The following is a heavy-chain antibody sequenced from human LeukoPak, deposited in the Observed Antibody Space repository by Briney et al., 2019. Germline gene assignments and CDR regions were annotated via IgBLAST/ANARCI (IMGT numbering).Heavy chain of an antibody. J-gene: IGHJ4*02. D-gene: IGHD2-21*02. V-gene: IGHV3-30*02. CDR2: IRYNGNNQ. Sequence: GGSLRLTCAASGFTFNNYGMHWVRQAPGKGLEWVAFIRYNGNNQYYADSVKGRFTISRDNSKNTLYLQMNSLTAEDTAVYYCAKDHRAYCGGDCVDFDYWGQGTLVTVSS. CDR1: GFTFNNYG. CDR3: AKDHRAYCGGDCVDFDY.